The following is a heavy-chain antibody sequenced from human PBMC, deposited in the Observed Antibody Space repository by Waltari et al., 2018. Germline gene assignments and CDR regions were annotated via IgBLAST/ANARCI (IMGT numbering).Heavy chain of an antibody. CDR2: IGSSGAAT. V-gene: IGHV3-23*01. D-gene: IGHD2-21*01. Sequence: EVQLLESGGGLVQPGGSLRLSCAVSGFTFRDYAMTWVRQAPGKGLEWFGLIGSSGAATYYADSVKGRFSISRDNSRNTLYLQMNSLRAEDTAMYYCAKRGAPGELWFFDYWGQGNLVTVSS. CDR1: GFTFRDYA. CDR3: AKRGAPGELWFFDY. J-gene: IGHJ4*02.